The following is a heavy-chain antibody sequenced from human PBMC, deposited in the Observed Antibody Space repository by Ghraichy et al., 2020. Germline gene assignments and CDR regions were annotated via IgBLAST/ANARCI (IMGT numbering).Heavy chain of an antibody. J-gene: IGHJ4*02. CDR1: GFTFSSYA. Sequence: GSLNISCAASGFTFSSYAMSWVRQAPGKGLEWVSAISGSGGSTYYADSVKGRFTISRDNSKNTLYLQMNSLRAEDTAVYYCAKDLSSAAGQGWVYVWGSYRYTSFDYWGQGTLVTVSS. D-gene: IGHD3-16*02. CDR3: AKDLSSAAGQGWVYVWGSYRYTSFDY. CDR2: ISGSGGST. V-gene: IGHV3-23*01.